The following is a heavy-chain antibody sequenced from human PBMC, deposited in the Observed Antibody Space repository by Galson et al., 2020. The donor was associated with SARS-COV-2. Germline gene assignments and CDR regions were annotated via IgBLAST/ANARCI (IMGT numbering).Heavy chain of an antibody. J-gene: IGHJ6*02. Sequence: ASVQVSCKASGYTFTDHYIHWVRQAPGQGLEWMGWINPKSGGTNYAQKFEGRVTMTRDTSITTAYMELSRLRADDTAVYYCARLRYYDVLTGYIVDVWGQGTMVTVSS. V-gene: IGHV1-2*02. CDR3: ARLRYYDVLTGYIVDV. D-gene: IGHD3-9*01. CDR2: INPKSGGT. CDR1: GYTFTDHY.